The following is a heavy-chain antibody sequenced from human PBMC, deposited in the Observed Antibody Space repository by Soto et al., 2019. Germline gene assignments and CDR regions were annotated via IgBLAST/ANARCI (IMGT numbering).Heavy chain of an antibody. J-gene: IGHJ3*02. CDR2: SSGSGGST. Sequence: GGSLRLSCAASGFTFSSYAMSWVRLAPGKGLEWVSASSGSGGSTYYADSVKGRFTISRDNSKNTLYLQMNSLRAEDTAVYYCAKAYYYLPNDALDIWGQGTMVTVSS. D-gene: IGHD3-10*02. CDR3: AKAYYYLPNDALDI. V-gene: IGHV3-23*01. CDR1: GFTFSSYA.